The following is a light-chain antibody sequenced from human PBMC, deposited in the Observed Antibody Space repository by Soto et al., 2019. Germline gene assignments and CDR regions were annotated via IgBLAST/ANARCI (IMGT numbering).Light chain of an antibody. J-gene: IGLJ1*01. CDR3: SAFTGTTYA. Sequence: QSVLTQPASVSGSPGQSITISCTGTGSDVRGNKYVSWYQHYPGKANKLMISDVSNRPSGISNRYSGSKSGDTASLTNSGLQAEDEADYYCSAFTGTTYAFGTGTKVTVL. CDR2: DVS. CDR1: GSDVRGNKY. V-gene: IGLV2-14*03.